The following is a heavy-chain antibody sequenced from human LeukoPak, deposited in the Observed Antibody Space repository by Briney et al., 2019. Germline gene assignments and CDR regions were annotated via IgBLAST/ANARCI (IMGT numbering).Heavy chain of an antibody. V-gene: IGHV3-7*01. J-gene: IGHJ3*02. CDR2: IKEDGSEK. Sequence: GGSLRLSCAASGFIFSSYWMSWVRQAPGKGLEWVANIKEDGSEKDYVDSVKGRFTISRDNAKNSLYLQMNSRRAEDTAVYYCVNEGDGAFDIWGQGTMVTISS. CDR1: GFIFSSYW. CDR3: VNEGDGAFDI.